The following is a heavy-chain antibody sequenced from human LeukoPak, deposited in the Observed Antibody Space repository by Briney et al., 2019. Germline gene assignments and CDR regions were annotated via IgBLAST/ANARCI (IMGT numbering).Heavy chain of an antibody. CDR3: AIWGQQLAFDY. Sequence: ASVKVSCKASGGTFSSYAISWVRQAPGQGLEWMGGITPIFGTANYAQKFQGRVTITTDESTSTAYMELSSLRSEDTAVYYCAIWGQQLAFDYWGQGTLVTVSS. D-gene: IGHD6-13*01. V-gene: IGHV1-69*05. CDR1: GGTFSSYA. J-gene: IGHJ4*02. CDR2: ITPIFGTA.